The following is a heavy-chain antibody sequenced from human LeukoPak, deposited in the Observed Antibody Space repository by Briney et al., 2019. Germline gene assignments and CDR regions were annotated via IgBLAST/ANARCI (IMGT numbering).Heavy chain of an antibody. CDR1: GYTFNNYD. V-gene: IGHV5-51*01. CDR2: IYPGDSDT. CDR3: ARRGAQGIDY. Sequence: KVSCKASGYTFNNYDINWVRQAPGQGLEWMGIIYPGDSDTRYSPSFQGQVTISADKSISTAYLQWSSLKASDTAMYYCARRGAQGIDYWGQGTLVTVSS. J-gene: IGHJ4*02. D-gene: IGHD3-10*01.